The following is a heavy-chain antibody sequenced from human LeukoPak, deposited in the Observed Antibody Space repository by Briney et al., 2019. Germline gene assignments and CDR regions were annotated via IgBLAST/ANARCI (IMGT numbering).Heavy chain of an antibody. J-gene: IGHJ4*02. CDR3: ARVLVPVRYGPDSSGYYDLHY. Sequence: GGSLRLSCAASGFTVISNYMSWVRQAPGKGLEWVSVIYGGGSTYYADSVKGRFTISRDNSKNTLYLQMNSLRAEDTAVYYCARVLVPVRYGPDSSGYYDLHYWGQGTLVTVSS. CDR2: IYGGGST. V-gene: IGHV3-66*01. CDR1: GFTVISNY. D-gene: IGHD3-22*01.